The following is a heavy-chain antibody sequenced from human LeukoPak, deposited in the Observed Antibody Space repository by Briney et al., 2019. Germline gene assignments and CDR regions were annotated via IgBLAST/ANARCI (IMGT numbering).Heavy chain of an antibody. V-gene: IGHV3-11*04. D-gene: IGHD3-3*01. CDR3: ARDLGITIFGVVTSPFDY. CDR2: ISSSGSTI. CDR1: GFTFSDYY. Sequence: GGSLRLSCAASGFTFSDYYMSWIRQAPGKGLEWVSYISSSGSTIYYADSVKGRFTISRDNAKNSLYLQMNSLRAEDTAVYYCARDLGITIFGVVTSPFDYWGQGTLVTVSS. J-gene: IGHJ4*02.